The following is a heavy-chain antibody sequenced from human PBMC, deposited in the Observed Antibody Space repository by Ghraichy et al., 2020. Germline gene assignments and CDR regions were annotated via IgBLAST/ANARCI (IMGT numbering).Heavy chain of an antibody. Sequence: SQTLSLTCTVSGGSISSYYWSWIRQPPGKGLEWIGYIYTSGSTNYNPSLKSRVTISVDTSKNQFSLKLSSVTAADTAVYYCARLSREYRLSGSYYRIDYWGQGTLVTVSS. CDR3: ARLSREYRLSGSYYRIDY. D-gene: IGHD1-26*01. CDR1: GGSISSYY. J-gene: IGHJ4*02. V-gene: IGHV4-4*09. CDR2: IYTSGST.